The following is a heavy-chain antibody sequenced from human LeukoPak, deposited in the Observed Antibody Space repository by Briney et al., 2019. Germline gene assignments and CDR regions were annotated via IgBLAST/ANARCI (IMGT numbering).Heavy chain of an antibody. CDR1: GFTFSSYG. CDR3: AKDRVPAAMTWFDP. CDR2: IRYDGSNK. J-gene: IGHJ5*02. Sequence: GGSLRLSCAASGFTFSSYGMHWVRQAPGKGLEGVAFIRYDGSNKYYAGSVKGRFTISRDNSKNTLYLQMNSLRAEDTAVYYCAKDRVPAAMTWFDPWGQGTLVTVSS. V-gene: IGHV3-30*02. D-gene: IGHD2-2*01.